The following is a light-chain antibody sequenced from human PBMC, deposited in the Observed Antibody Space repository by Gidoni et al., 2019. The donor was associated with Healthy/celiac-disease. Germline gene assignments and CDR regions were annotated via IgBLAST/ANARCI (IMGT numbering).Light chain of an antibody. J-gene: IGKJ2*01. CDR3: QQSYSTPYT. CDR2: AAS. CDR1: QSISSY. V-gene: IGKV1-39*01. Sequence: DIQMTQSPSSLSASEGDRVTITCRASQSISSYLNWYQQKPGKDPKLLIYAASSLQSGVPSRFSGSGSGTDFTLTISSLQPEDVATYYCQQSYSTPYTFGQGTKLEIK.